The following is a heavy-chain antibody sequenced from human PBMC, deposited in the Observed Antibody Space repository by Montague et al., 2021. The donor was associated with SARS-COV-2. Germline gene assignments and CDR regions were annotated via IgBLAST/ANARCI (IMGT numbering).Heavy chain of an antibody. D-gene: IGHD4-11*01. V-gene: IGHV4-59*01. J-gene: IGHJ4*01. CDR1: RGSITSYN. CDR3: ARVPTVTKVSDDTIDF. Sequence: SETLSLTCNVARGSITSYNWGWIRQPPGKGLEWITSLHHSENTSHNPSLKSRITTSVDTAKNQFSLRLSSVTAADSVRYFCARVPTVTKVSDDTIDFWGQGILVTVSS. CDR2: LHHSENT.